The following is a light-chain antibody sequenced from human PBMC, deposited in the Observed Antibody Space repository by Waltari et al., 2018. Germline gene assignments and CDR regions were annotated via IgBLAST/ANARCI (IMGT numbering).Light chain of an antibody. CDR1: QRVSTTF. CDR2: GAY. Sequence: EIVLTQSPGTLSLSPGERATLSCRTSQRVSTTFLSWYQQKPGQAPRLLIYGAYNRATGIPDRLSGSGSGTDFTLTISRLEPEDFAVFYCQQYDASPPMYTFGQGTKLEIK. V-gene: IGKV3-20*01. J-gene: IGKJ2*01. CDR3: QQYDASPPMYT.